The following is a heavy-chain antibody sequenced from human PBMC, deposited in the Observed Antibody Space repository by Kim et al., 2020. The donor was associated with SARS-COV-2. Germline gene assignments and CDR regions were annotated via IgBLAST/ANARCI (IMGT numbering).Heavy chain of an antibody. Sequence: ASVKVSCKASGYTFSNYAMHWVRQAPGQRLEWMGWINAGSGNTEYSQKFQGRLIITRDTSASTAYMELSSLRSEDTAVYYCARGGAVLRFLKWLSSYFDYWGQGTLVTVSS. CDR1: GYTFSNYA. CDR2: INAGSGNT. CDR3: ARGGAVLRFLKWLSSYFDY. J-gene: IGHJ4*02. D-gene: IGHD3-3*01. V-gene: IGHV1-3*01.